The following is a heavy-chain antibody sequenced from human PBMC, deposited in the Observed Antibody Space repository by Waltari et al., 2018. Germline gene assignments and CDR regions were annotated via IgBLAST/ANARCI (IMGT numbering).Heavy chain of an antibody. V-gene: IGHV4-39*07. Sequence: QLQLQESGPGLVKPSETLSLTCTVSGGSISSSSYYWGWIRQPPGKGLEWIGSIYYSGRTYYNPYLKSRVTISVDTSKNQFSLKLSSVTAADTAVYYCARDTPTPGYDSSGYYYGINYWGQGTLVTVSS. J-gene: IGHJ4*02. CDR2: IYYSGRT. CDR3: ARDTPTPGYDSSGYYYGINY. D-gene: IGHD3-22*01. CDR1: GGSISSSSYY.